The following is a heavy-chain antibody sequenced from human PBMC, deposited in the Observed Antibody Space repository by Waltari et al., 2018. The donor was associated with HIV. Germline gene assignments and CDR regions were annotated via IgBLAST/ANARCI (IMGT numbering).Heavy chain of an antibody. J-gene: IGHJ6*02. CDR3: ARDNWFGETGPYYGMDV. Sequence: QVQLQESGPGLVKPSQTLSLTCTVSGGSISSGDYYWSWIRQPPGKGLEWIGYIYYSGSTYYNPSLKSRVTISVDTSKNKFSRKLSSVTAADTAVYYCARDNWFGETGPYYGMDVWGQGTTVIFSS. CDR2: IYYSGST. V-gene: IGHV4-30-4*01. CDR1: GGSISSGDYY. D-gene: IGHD3-10*01.